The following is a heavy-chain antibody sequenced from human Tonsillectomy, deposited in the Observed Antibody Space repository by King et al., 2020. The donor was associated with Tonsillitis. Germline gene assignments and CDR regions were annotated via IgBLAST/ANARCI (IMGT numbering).Heavy chain of an antibody. CDR2: IYPADSDT. CDR3: ARLFLNEYFQR. Sequence: QLVQSGAEVKKAGESLKMSCKGSGYEFTNYWIGWVRQMPGKGLEWMGVIYPADSDTRYSPSFQGQVTISADKSINTAYLQWSSLKASDTAIYYCARLFLNEYFQRWGQGTLVTVSS. J-gene: IGHJ1*01. V-gene: IGHV5-51*01. D-gene: IGHD3-3*01. CDR1: GYEFTNYW.